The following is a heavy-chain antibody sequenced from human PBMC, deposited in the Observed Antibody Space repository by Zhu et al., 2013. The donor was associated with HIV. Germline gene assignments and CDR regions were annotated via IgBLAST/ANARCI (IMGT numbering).Heavy chain of an antibody. J-gene: IGHJ5*02. CDR2: ISTFNGNT. CDR3: ARVHCSSTSCSGSGFDP. D-gene: IGHD2-2*01. Sequence: QVQLVQSGSEVKKPGASVKVSCNLSGYTLTDYGISWVRQAPGQGLEWMGWISTFNGNTNYAQKFQGRVTMTRDTSTSTVYMELSSLRSEDTAVYYCARVHCSSTSCSGSGFDPVGPGNPGPPSPQ. V-gene: IGHV1-18*01. CDR1: GYTLTDYG.